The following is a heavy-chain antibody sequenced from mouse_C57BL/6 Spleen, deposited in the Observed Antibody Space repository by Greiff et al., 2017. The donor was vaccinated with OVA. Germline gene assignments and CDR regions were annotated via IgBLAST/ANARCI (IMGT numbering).Heavy chain of an antibody. J-gene: IGHJ4*01. D-gene: IGHD3-1*01. CDR3: ARGHAGAMDY. CDR2: IYPGGGYT. CDR1: GYTFTNYW. Sequence: QVQLQQPGAELVKPGTSVKMSCKASGYTFTNYWIGWAKQRPGHGLEWIGDIYPGGGYTNYNEKFKGKATLTADKSSSTAYMQFSSLTSEDSAIYYCARGHAGAMDYWGQGTSVTVSS. V-gene: IGHV1-63*01.